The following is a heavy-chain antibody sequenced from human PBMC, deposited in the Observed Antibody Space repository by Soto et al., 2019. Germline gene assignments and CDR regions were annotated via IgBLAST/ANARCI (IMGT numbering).Heavy chain of an antibody. CDR1: GFTFSSYA. CDR3: ARDKVVVVPAAKDPGEYYYYMDV. CDR2: ISSNGGST. Sequence: GGSLRLSCAASGFTFSSYAMHWVRQAPGKGLEYVSAISSNGGSTYYANSVKGRFTISRDNSKNTLYLQMGSLRAEDMAVYYCARDKVVVVPAAKDPGEYYYYMDVWGKGTTVTVSS. J-gene: IGHJ6*03. V-gene: IGHV3-64*01. D-gene: IGHD2-2*01.